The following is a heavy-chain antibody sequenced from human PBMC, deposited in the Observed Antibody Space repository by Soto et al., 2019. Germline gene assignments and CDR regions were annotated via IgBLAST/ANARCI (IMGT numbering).Heavy chain of an antibody. V-gene: IGHV3-21*01. CDR1: GFTFSSYS. CDR3: ASINYYGSGSYYNDY. D-gene: IGHD3-10*01. CDR2: ISSSSSYI. Sequence: GGSLRLSCAASGFTFSSYSMNWVRQAPGKGLEWVSSISSSSSYIDYADSVKGRFTIARDNAKNSLYLQMNSLRAEDTAVYYCASINYYGSGSYYNDYWGQGTLVTVSS. J-gene: IGHJ4*02.